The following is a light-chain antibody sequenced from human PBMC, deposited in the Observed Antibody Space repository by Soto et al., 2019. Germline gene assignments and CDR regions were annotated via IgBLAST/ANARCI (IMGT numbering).Light chain of an antibody. V-gene: IGKV3-15*01. CDR2: GPS. CDR1: QSVSSN. J-gene: IGKJ5*01. Sequence: EIVMTQSPATLSVSPGERSTLSCRASQSVSSNLAWYQQKPGQAPRLLIYGPSTRATGIPARFSGSGSGTEFTLTISSLQSEDFAVYYCQQHGRSPITFGQGTRLEIK. CDR3: QQHGRSPIT.